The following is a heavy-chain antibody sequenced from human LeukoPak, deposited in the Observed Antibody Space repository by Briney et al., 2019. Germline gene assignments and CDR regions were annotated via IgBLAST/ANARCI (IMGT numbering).Heavy chain of an antibody. CDR1: GFTFSGYV. V-gene: IGHV3-21*01. CDR3: ARGPQFSGPGWFDP. Sequence: PGGSLRLSCAASGFTFSGYVMTWVRQAPGKGLECVSSITFSSSHIYYADSVKGRFTISRDNTKDSLYLQMNSLRAEDTAIYYCARGPQFSGPGWFDPWGQRTLVTVSS. CDR2: ITFSSSHI. D-gene: IGHD3-10*01. J-gene: IGHJ5*02.